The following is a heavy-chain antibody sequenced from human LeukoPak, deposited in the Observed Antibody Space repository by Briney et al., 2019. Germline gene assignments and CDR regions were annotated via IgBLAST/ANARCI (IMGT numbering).Heavy chain of an antibody. D-gene: IGHD3-22*01. Sequence: GGSLRLSCAASGFTVSSNYMSWVRQAPGKGLEWASVIYSGGSTYYADSVKGRFTISRDNSKDTLYLQMNSLRAEDTAVYYCARGYYYDSSGYGNYFDYWGQGTLVTVSS. J-gene: IGHJ4*02. CDR1: GFTVSSNY. CDR2: IYSGGST. V-gene: IGHV3-66*01. CDR3: ARGYYYDSSGYGNYFDY.